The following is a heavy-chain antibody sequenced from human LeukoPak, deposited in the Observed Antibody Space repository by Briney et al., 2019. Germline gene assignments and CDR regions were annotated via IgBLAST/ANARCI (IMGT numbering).Heavy chain of an antibody. Sequence: GGALRLSCAASGFTFSSYSMNWVRQAPGKGLEGVSYISSSSSTIYYADSVKGRFTISRDNAKNSLYLQMNSLRAEDTAVYYCARVRAVVDWFDPWGQGTLVTVSS. J-gene: IGHJ5*02. V-gene: IGHV3-48*04. CDR3: ARVRAVVDWFDP. CDR1: GFTFSSYS. CDR2: ISSSSSTI.